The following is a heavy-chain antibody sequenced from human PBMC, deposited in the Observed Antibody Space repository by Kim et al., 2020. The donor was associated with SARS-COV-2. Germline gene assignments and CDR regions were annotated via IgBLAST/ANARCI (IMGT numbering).Heavy chain of an antibody. CDR2: INSDGSFI. Sequence: GGSLRLSCAASGFTFSTYWMYWVRQAPGKGLVWVPRINSDGSFINYADSVKGRFTISRDNAKNTLYLQVNSLRAEDTAVYYCARASSTSCPCYYMDVWGKGTTVTVSS. CDR1: GFTFSTYW. D-gene: IGHD2-2*01. CDR3: ARASSTSCPCYYMDV. J-gene: IGHJ6*03. V-gene: IGHV3-74*01.